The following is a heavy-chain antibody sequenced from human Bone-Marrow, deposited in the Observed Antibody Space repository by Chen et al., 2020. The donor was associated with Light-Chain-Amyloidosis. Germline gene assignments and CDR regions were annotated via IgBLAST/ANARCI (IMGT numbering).Heavy chain of an antibody. Sequence: QVQLQXSGPRLXXXXXXXXLTCTVSDGSITSGVYYWNWIRQPAGKGLEWIGHIYTTGSTKYNPSLRSRLXISXXXXXXXXXXXXXXXXXXXXXXYYCTRDAITSGGVVVPDSWGQGTLVTVSS. J-gene: IGHJ4*02. CDR1: DGSITSGVYY. CDR2: IYTTGST. CDR3: TRDAITSGGVVVPDS. D-gene: IGHD3-16*02. V-gene: IGHV4-61*02.